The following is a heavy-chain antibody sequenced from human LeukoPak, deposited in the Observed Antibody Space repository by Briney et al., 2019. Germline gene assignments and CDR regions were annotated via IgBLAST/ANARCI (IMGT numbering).Heavy chain of an antibody. J-gene: IGHJ3*02. D-gene: IGHD1-1*01. CDR2: IYYWGST. CDR1: GGSLNSYY. CDR3: ARHEILDAAFDI. V-gene: IGHV4-59*08. Sequence: SETLSLTCSVSGGSLNSYYWRWMRQPPGRGLEGMGYIYYWGSTNYHPPLKSRVTISVDTSKIHFPLRLRSVTAPDTAVYYCARHEILDAAFDIWGQGTMVTVSS.